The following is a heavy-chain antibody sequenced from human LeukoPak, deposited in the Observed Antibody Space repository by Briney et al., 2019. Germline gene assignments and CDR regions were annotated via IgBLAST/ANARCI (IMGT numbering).Heavy chain of an antibody. CDR1: GYTFTGHY. CDR2: FDPEDGET. V-gene: IGHV1-24*01. J-gene: IGHJ4*02. CDR3: ATGLKYYYGSGDNY. Sequence: ASVKVSCKASGYTFTGHYLHWVRQAPGKGLEWMGGFDPEDGETIYAQKFQGRVTMTEDTSTDTAYMELSSLRSEDTAVYYCATGLKYYYGSGDNYWGQGTLVTVSS. D-gene: IGHD3-10*01.